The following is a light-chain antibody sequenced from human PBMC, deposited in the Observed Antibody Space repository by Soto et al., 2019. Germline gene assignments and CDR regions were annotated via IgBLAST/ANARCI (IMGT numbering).Light chain of an antibody. CDR1: QSVTSN. J-gene: IGKJ2*01. V-gene: IGKV3-15*01. CDR3: QQYNNGPPDT. Sequence: EIVLTQSPATLSVSPGERATLSCRASQSVTSNLAWYQQKPGQAPWLLIYAASARATGIPTRLSGSGSGTEFTLTISSLQSEDFAVYYCQQYNNGPPDTFGQGTKLEIK. CDR2: AAS.